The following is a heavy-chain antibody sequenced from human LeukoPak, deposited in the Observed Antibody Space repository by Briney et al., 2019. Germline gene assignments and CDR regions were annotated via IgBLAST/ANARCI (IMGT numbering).Heavy chain of an antibody. D-gene: IGHD4-11*01. CDR2: IYYSGST. Sequence: SETLSLTCTVSGGSISSSRYYWGWICQPPGKGLEWIGSIYYSGSTYYNPPLKSRVTISVDTSKNQFSLKLSSVTAADTAVYYCARQSYYSNPFDYWGQGTLVTVSS. CDR1: GGSISSSRYY. V-gene: IGHV4-39*01. CDR3: ARQSYYSNPFDY. J-gene: IGHJ4*02.